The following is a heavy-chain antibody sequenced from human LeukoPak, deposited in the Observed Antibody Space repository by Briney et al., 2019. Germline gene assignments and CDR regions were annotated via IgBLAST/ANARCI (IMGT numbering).Heavy chain of an antibody. Sequence: GGSLRLSCAASGFTVSTNYMSWVRQAPGKGLEWVAYISTSSSSTDSADSVRGRFAISRDNAKNTLFLQMDSLRAEDTAVYYCARGGRIAAAAYWGQGTLVTVSS. CDR2: ISTSSSST. J-gene: IGHJ4*02. D-gene: IGHD6-13*01. CDR1: GFTVSTNY. V-gene: IGHV3-11*05. CDR3: ARGGRIAAAAY.